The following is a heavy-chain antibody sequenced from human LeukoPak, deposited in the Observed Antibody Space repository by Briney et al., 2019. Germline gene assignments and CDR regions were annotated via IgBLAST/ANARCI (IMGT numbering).Heavy chain of an antibody. CDR2: IKQDGSEK. CDR3: ARDQDYRTWAKIYYFDY. V-gene: IGHV3-7*01. Sequence: PGGSLRLSCAASGFTFSSYWMSWVRQAPGKGLEWVANIKQDGSEKYYVDSVKGRFTISRDNAKNSLYLQMNSLRAEDTAVYYCARDQDYRTWAKIYYFDYWGQGTLVTVSS. J-gene: IGHJ4*02. D-gene: IGHD1-26*01. CDR1: GFTFSSYW.